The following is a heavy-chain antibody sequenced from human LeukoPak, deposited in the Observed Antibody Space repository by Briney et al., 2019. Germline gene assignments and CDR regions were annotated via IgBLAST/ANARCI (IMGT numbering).Heavy chain of an antibody. CDR1: GGTFSSYA. V-gene: IGHV1-69*05. Sequence: ASVKVSCKASGGTFSSYAISWVRQAPGQGLEWMGGIIPIFGTANYAQKFQGRVTITTDESTSTAYMELSSLRSEDTAVYYCARVAEYDSSSSDYWGQGTLVTVSS. J-gene: IGHJ4*02. D-gene: IGHD6-6*01. CDR3: ARVAEYDSSSSDY. CDR2: IIPIFGTA.